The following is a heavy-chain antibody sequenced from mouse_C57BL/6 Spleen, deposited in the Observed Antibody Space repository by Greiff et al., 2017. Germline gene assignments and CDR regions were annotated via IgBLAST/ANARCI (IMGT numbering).Heavy chain of an antibody. D-gene: IGHD1-1*01. Sequence: EVKLQESGEGLVKPGGSLKLSCAASGFTFSSYAMSWVRQTPEKRLEWVAYISSGGDYIYYADTVKGRFTISRDNARNTLYLQMSSLKSEDTAMYYCTRDYGSSPYWYFDVWGTGTTVTVSS. CDR1: GFTFSSYA. CDR3: TRDYGSSPYWYFDV. CDR2: ISSGGDYI. V-gene: IGHV5-9-1*02. J-gene: IGHJ1*03.